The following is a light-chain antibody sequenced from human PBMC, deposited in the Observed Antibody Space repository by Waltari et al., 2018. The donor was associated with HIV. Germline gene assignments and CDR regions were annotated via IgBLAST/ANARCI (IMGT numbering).Light chain of an antibody. CDR2: DVT. Sequence: QSALTQPPSAPGSPGQSVPITCTGASSDVGPFKYVSWYQQHPGKAPKLLIYDVTKRPSGVPDRFSGSKSGNTASLTVSGLQAEDEAHYYCSSYAGSSMSYAFGTGTKVTVL. CDR1: SSDVGPFKY. J-gene: IGLJ1*01. CDR3: SSYAGSSMSYA. V-gene: IGLV2-8*01.